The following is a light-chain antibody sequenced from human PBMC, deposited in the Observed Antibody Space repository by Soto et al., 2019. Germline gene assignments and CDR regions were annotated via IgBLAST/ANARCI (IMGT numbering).Light chain of an antibody. CDR1: QSVSNY. CDR2: KAS. J-gene: IGKJ4*01. Sequence: DIQMTQSPSTLSASIGDRVTITCRASQSVSNYLAWYQQKPGKAPKFLIYKASNLESGVPSRFSGSGSGTEFTLTISSLQPYDFATYYCQQYNTYPLTFGGGTKVEI. V-gene: IGKV1-5*03. CDR3: QQYNTYPLT.